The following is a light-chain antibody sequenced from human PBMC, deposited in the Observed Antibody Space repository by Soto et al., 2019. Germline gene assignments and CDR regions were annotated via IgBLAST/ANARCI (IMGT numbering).Light chain of an antibody. Sequence: EIVLTQSPGTLSLSPGERATLSCRASQSVSSNYLAWYQQKRGQAPRLLIYGASSRATGIPTRFSGSGSGTDFTLTISILEPEDFAVYYCQHYDTSPRTFGQGTKVEI. V-gene: IGKV3-20*01. CDR1: QSVSSNY. J-gene: IGKJ1*01. CDR2: GAS. CDR3: QHYDTSPRT.